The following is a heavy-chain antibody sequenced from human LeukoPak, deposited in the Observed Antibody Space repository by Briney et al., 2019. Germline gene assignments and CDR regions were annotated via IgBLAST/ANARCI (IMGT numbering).Heavy chain of an antibody. Sequence: PSETLSLTCAVSGYSISSGYYWGWIRQPPGKGLEWIGSSYHSGSTYYNPSLQSRVTISVDTSKNQFSLKLSSVTAADTAVYYCAGRLYDAFDIWGQGTMVTVSS. CDR2: SYHSGST. J-gene: IGHJ3*02. V-gene: IGHV4-38-2*01. CDR3: AGRLYDAFDI. CDR1: GYSISSGYY.